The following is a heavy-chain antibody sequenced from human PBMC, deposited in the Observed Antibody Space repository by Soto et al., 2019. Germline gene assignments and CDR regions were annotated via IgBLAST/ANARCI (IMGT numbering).Heavy chain of an antibody. CDR2: IKSRTENETT. Sequence: GGSQRVFCAASGFTFSNVWLSWVRQGPGKGLEWLGRIKSRTENETTDYASPARGRFIISRDDSKNMLYLQLNSLKSEDTGVYYCVPVLHPANSWFDYWGDGSLVT. CDR3: VPVLHPANSWFDY. V-gene: IGHV3-15*01. CDR1: GFTFSNVW. J-gene: IGHJ4*01. D-gene: IGHD3-3*01.